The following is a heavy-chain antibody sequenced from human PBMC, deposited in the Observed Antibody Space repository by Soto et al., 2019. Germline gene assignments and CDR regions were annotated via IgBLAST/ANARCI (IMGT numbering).Heavy chain of an antibody. CDR2: IYYSGST. Sequence: SETLSLTCTVSGGSISSGDYYWSWIRQPPGKGLEWIGYIYYSGSTYYNPSLKSRVTISIDPSKNQLSLKLNSVTAADAAVYYCARTPGGWFDPWGRGTLVTVSS. V-gene: IGHV4-30-4*01. CDR3: ARTPGGWFDP. J-gene: IGHJ5*02. D-gene: IGHD3-16*01. CDR1: GGSISSGDYY.